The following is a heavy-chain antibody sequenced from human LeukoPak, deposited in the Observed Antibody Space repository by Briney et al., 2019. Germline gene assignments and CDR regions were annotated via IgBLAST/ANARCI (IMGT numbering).Heavy chain of an antibody. CDR3: ARERVRGIFDAFDI. J-gene: IGHJ3*02. D-gene: IGHD3-3*01. Sequence: SETLSLTCTVSGYSISSGYYWGWIRQPPGKGLEWIGRIYTSGSTNYNPSLKSRVTMSVDTSKNQFSLKLSSVTAADTAVYYCARERVRGIFDAFDIWGQGTMVTVSS. CDR2: IYTSGST. V-gene: IGHV4-38-2*02. CDR1: GYSISSGYY.